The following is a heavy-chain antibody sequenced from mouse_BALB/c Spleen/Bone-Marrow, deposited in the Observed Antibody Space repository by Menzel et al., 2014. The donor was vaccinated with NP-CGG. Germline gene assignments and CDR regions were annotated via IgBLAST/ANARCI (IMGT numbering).Heavy chain of an antibody. CDR3: ANYRYGWYFDV. J-gene: IGHJ1*01. CDR1: GFNIKDTY. V-gene: IGHV14-3*02. D-gene: IGHD2-14*01. CDR2: IDPANGNT. Sequence: EVQGVESGAELVKPGASVKLSCTASGFNIKDTYMHWVKQRPEQGLEWIGRIDPANGNTKYDPKFQGKATITADTSSNTAYLQLSSLTSEDTAVYYCANYRYGWYFDVWGAGTTVTVSS.